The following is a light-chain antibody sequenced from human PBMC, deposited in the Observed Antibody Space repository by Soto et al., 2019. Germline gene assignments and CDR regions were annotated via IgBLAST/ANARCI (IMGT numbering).Light chain of an antibody. V-gene: IGKV1-5*03. CDR2: KAS. J-gene: IGKJ4*01. CDR3: QQYHRSPVT. Sequence: DIQMTQSPSTVSAFVGGRVTITCRASQSINSWLAWYQQKPGKAPNLLIYKASNLESGAPSRFSGSGSGTEFTLTISSLQPDDSATYYYQQYHRSPVTFGGGTKVEIK. CDR1: QSINSW.